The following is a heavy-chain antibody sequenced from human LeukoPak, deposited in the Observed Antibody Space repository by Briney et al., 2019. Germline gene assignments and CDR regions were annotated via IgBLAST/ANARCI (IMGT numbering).Heavy chain of an antibody. CDR2: ISGSGGST. CDR3: AKDRSPFDL. CDR1: GFTFRSHT. J-gene: IGHJ2*01. V-gene: IGHV3-23*01. Sequence: GSLRLSCAASGFTFRSHTMNWVRQAPGKGLEWVSTISGSGGSTYHADSVRGRFTISRDNSKNTLYLQMNSLRADDTAVYYCAKDRSPFDLWGRGTLVTVSS.